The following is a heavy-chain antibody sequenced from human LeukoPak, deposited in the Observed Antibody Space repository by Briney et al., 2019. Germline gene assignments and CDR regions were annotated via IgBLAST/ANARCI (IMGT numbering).Heavy chain of an antibody. V-gene: IGHV3-15*01. D-gene: IGHD1-26*01. CDR3: WVGATAFDY. J-gene: IGHJ4*02. CDR1: GFTFSSYS. Sequence: TGGSLRLSCAASGFTFSSYSMKWVRQAPGKGLEWVGRIKSKTDGGTTDYAAPVKGRFTISRDDSKNTLYLQMNSLKTEDTAVYYCWVGATAFDYWGQGTLVTVSS. CDR2: IKSKTDGGTT.